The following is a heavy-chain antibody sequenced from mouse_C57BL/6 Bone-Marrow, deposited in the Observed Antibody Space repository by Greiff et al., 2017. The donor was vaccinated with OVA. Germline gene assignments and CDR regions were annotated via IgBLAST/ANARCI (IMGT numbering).Heavy chain of an antibody. J-gene: IGHJ4*01. CDR3: ARELVRGAMDY. V-gene: IGHV5-15*01. CDR2: ISNLAYSI. D-gene: IGHD2-1*01. Sequence: DVKLVESGGGLVKPGGSLKLSCAASGFTFSDYGMAWVRQAPRKGPEWVAFISNLAYSIYYADNVKGRFTIARENAKNNLYLELSSLSSEDTAMYYCARELVRGAMDYWGQGTSVTVAS. CDR1: GFTFSDYG.